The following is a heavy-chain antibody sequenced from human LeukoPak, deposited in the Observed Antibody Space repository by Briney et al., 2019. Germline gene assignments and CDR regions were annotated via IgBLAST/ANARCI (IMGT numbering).Heavy chain of an antibody. CDR3: ARRGEYSTFDY. J-gene: IGHJ4*02. CDR2: IYSTGST. D-gene: IGHD6-13*01. V-gene: IGHV4-39*02. CDR1: GASLSSSTNY. Sequence: KPSETLSLTCSVSGASLSSSTNYWGWIRQPPGKGLEWIANIYSTGSTYYNPSLKGRVTMSVDTSNNHFSLRLSSVTAADTAVYYCARRGEYSTFDYWGQGTLVTVSS.